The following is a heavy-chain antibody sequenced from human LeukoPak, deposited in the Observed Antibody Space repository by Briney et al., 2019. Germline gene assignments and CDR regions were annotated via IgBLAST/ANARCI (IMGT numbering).Heavy chain of an antibody. D-gene: IGHD5-24*01. J-gene: IGHJ4*02. CDR1: GFTFNTYI. CDR3: VRDKDGYNF. CDR2: IDTDGETT. V-gene: IGHV3-74*01. Sequence: GGSLRLSRAASGFTFNTYIMHWVRQAPGKGLVWVSRIDTDGETTTYADSVKGRFTISRDNAKNMLYLQMNSLRVEDTAVYYCVRDKDGYNFWGQGTLVSVSS.